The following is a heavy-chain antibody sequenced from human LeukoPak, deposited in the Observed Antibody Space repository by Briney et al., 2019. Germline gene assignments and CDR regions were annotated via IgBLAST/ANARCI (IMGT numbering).Heavy chain of an antibody. J-gene: IGHJ4*02. V-gene: IGHV3-48*02. Sequence: GGSLRLSCVASGFTFSNYWMQWVRQVPGKGLEWVSYISSSSSTIYYADSVKGRFTISRDNAKNSLYLQMNSLRDEDTAVFYCARDRTYYYDSSGYYDYWGQGTLVTVSS. CDR3: ARDRTYYYDSSGYYDY. CDR2: ISSSSSTI. CDR1: GFTFSNYW. D-gene: IGHD3-22*01.